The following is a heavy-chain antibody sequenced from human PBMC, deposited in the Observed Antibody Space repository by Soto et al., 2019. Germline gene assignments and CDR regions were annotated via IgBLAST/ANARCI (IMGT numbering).Heavy chain of an antibody. CDR2: MQHTGNT. CDR1: GASIRSYH. CDR3: AKDVSSRRWSDP. V-gene: IGHV4-4*07. J-gene: IGHJ5*02. Sequence: QVQLQESGPGLVKPSETLSLTCAVSGASIRSYHWSWIRQPAGKGLEWIGRMQHTGNTNYNPSLKSRVTMSVDTSKNQISLKMTSVPAADTAVYFCAKDVSSRRWSDPWGQGILVIVSS. D-gene: IGHD3-16*01.